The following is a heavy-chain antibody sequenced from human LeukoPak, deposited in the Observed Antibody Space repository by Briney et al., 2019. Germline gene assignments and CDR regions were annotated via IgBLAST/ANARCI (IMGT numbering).Heavy chain of an antibody. V-gene: IGHV3-30*02. CDR3: AKEQPVGAAAQFNLDY. CDR2: IRYDGSNK. Sequence: PGGSLRLSCAASGFTFSSYGMHWVRQAPGKGLEWVAFIRYDGSNKYYADSVKGRFTISRDNSKNTLYLQMNSLRAENTAVYYCAKEQPVGAAAQFNLDYWGQGTLVTVSS. J-gene: IGHJ4*02. D-gene: IGHD6-13*01. CDR1: GFTFSSYG.